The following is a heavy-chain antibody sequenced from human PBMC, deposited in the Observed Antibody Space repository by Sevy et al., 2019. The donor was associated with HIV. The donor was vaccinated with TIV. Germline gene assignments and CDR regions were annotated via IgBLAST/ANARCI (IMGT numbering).Heavy chain of an antibody. D-gene: IGHD5-18*01. V-gene: IGHV4-59*08. CDR2: LYYSGST. CDR1: GGSISSYY. CDR3: ARHATGFRYGHYYDMDV. J-gene: IGHJ6*02. Sequence: SETLSLTCTVSGGSISSYYWSWIRRPPGKGLEWIGYLYYSGSTNYNPSLKSRVTISADTSKNQFSLKLSSVTAADTAVYYCARHATGFRYGHYYDMDVWGQGTTVTVSS.